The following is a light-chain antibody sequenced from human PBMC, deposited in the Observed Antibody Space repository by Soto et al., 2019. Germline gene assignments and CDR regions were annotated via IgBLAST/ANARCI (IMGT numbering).Light chain of an antibody. J-gene: IGLJ3*02. CDR3: SSYTGDYTLM. CDR1: SSDVGPYIL. Sequence: QSALTQPASVSGSPGQSITISCTGTSSDVGPYILVSWYQHHPGKVPQLIIYETTKRPSGVSNRFSGSKSGNTASLTISGLQAEDEAHYHCSSYTGDYTLMFAGGTKVTVL. CDR2: ETT. V-gene: IGLV2-23*01.